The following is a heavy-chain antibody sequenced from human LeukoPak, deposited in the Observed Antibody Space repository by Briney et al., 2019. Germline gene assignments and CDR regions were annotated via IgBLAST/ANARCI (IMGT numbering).Heavy chain of an antibody. J-gene: IGHJ3*02. Sequence: GGSLRLSCAASGFTFSSYGMTWVRQAPGKGLEWVSSITASGSRAQYADSVQGRFTISRDNSKNTLYLQMNSLRAEDTAVYYCAKDPNGDYIGTFDIWGQGTMVTVSS. D-gene: IGHD4-17*01. CDR3: AKDPNGDYIGTFDI. CDR2: ITASGSRA. V-gene: IGHV3-23*01. CDR1: GFTFSSYG.